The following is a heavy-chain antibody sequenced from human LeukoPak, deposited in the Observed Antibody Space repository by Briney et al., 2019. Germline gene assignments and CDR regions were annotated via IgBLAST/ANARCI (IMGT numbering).Heavy chain of an antibody. J-gene: IGHJ4*02. CDR2: ISYDGSNK. V-gene: IGHV3-30*19. CDR1: GFTFSSYG. CDR3: ARSIAAEGEDY. D-gene: IGHD6-13*01. Sequence: GGSLRLSCAASGFTFSSYGMHWVRQAPGKGLEWVAFISYDGSNKYYADSVKGRFTISRDNSKNTLYLQMNSLRAEDTAVYYCARSIAAEGEDYWGQGTLVTVSS.